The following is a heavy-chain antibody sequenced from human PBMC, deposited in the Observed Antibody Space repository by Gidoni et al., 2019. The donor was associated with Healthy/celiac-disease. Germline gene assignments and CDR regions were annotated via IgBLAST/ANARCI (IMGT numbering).Heavy chain of an antibody. D-gene: IGHD6-6*01. J-gene: IGHJ4*02. CDR2: IRGSGGST. CDR3: AKDLVRSSSAAPLDV. V-gene: IGHV3-23*01. Sequence: ELQLFASGGGVVQPVGFLCPSCATSEFPFCSYAMSWVRLAPGKGLEGVSDIRGSGGSTYYADAVKGRFTNARDNSKNTLYLKMNSLRAEDTAGYNWAKDLVRSSSAAPLDVWGQGTLVTVSS. CDR1: EFPFCSYA.